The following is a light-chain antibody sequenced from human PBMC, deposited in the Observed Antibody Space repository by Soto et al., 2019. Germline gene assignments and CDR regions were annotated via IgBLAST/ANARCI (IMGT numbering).Light chain of an antibody. J-gene: IGKJ2*01. V-gene: IGKV3-15*01. CDR2: DAS. Sequence: EIVMTQSPATLSVSPGERATLSCRASQSVRSNLAWYQLKPGQAPRLLIYDASTRATGIPARFSGSASGTEFTLTISSLQSEDFAVYYCQQYNDWPPYTFGQGTTLDIK. CDR1: QSVRSN. CDR3: QQYNDWPPYT.